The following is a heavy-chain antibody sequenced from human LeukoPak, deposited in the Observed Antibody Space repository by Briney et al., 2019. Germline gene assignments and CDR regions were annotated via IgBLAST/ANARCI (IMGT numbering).Heavy chain of an antibody. V-gene: IGHV4-39*07. CDR2: INHSGST. Sequence: PSETLSLTCTVSGGSISSSSYYWSWIRQPPGKGLEWIGEINHSGSTNYNPSLKSRVTISVDTSKNQFSLKVSSVTAADTAVYYCARGPAPDYDFWSGYHPPTYYFDYWGQGTLVTVSS. D-gene: IGHD3-3*01. CDR1: GGSISSSSYY. CDR3: ARGPAPDYDFWSGYHPPTYYFDY. J-gene: IGHJ4*02.